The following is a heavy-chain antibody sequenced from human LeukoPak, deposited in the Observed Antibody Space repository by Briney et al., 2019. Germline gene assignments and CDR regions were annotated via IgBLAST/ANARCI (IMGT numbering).Heavy chain of an antibody. Sequence: ASVKVSCKVSGYTLTELSMHWVRQAPGKGLEWMGGFDPEDGETIYAQKFQGRVTITADESTSTAYMELSSLRSEDTAVYYCARERRVRYSSSSGHFDYWGQGTLVTVSS. CDR1: GYTLTELS. J-gene: IGHJ4*02. CDR2: FDPEDGET. V-gene: IGHV1-24*01. D-gene: IGHD6-6*01. CDR3: ARERRVRYSSSSGHFDY.